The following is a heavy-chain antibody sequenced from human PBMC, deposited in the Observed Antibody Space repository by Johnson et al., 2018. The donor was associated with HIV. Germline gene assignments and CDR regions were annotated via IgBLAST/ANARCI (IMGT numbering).Heavy chain of an antibody. D-gene: IGHD3-3*01. Sequence: QVQLVESGGGLVKPGGSQRLSCAASGFIFSDYYMTWIRQAPGKGLEWVSYISSSGSTIYYADSVKGRFTISRDNAKNSLYLQMNSLRPEDTAVYYCANGGLQFLEWLPHDAFDIWGQGTMVTVSS. CDR3: ANGGLQFLEWLPHDAFDI. V-gene: IGHV3-11*04. CDR2: ISSSGSTI. J-gene: IGHJ3*02. CDR1: GFIFSDYY.